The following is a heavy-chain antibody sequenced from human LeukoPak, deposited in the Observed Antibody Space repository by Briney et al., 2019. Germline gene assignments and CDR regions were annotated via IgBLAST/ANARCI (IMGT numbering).Heavy chain of an antibody. CDR1: GYTFTSYD. V-gene: IGHV1-8*03. D-gene: IGHD3-10*01. Sequence: ASVKVSCKASGYTFTSYDINWVRQATGQGLEWMGWVNPNSGNTGYAQKFQGRVTITRNTSISTAYMELSSLRSEDTAVYYCARDTGGRGGSFDYWGQGTLVTVSS. J-gene: IGHJ4*02. CDR3: ARDTGGRGGSFDY. CDR2: VNPNSGNT.